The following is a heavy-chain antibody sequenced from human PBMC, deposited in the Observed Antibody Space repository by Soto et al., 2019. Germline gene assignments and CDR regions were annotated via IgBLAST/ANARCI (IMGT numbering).Heavy chain of an antibody. V-gene: IGHV3-7*01. J-gene: IGHJ6*02. CDR1: GFTFSSYW. Sequence: GGSLRLSCAASGFTFSSYWMSWVRQAPGKGLEWVANIKQDGSEKYYVDSVKGRFTISRDNSKNTLYLQMNSLRAEDTAVYYCARDFRLTMVRGVYPFYGMDVWGQGTTVTVSS. CDR2: IKQDGSEK. D-gene: IGHD3-10*01. CDR3: ARDFRLTMVRGVYPFYGMDV.